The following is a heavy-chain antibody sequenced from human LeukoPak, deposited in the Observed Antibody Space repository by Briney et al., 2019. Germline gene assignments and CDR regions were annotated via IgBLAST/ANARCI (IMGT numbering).Heavy chain of an antibody. V-gene: IGHV1-2*02. J-gene: IGHJ5*02. Sequence: GASVKVSCKASGYTFTGYYMHWVRQAPGQGLEWMGWIESNSGDTNYPEKFQGRITMTRDTSISTAYMELSRLTSDDTAVYFCARDYFTFTSKSYNFFDPWGQGTLVTVSS. CDR3: ARDYFTFTSKSYNFFDP. CDR1: GYTFTGYY. CDR2: IESNSGDT. D-gene: IGHD1-20*01.